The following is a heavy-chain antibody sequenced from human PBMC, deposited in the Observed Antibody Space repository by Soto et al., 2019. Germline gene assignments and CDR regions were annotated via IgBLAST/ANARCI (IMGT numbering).Heavy chain of an antibody. CDR3: ARDVEYSSYCHSNY. Sequence: VASVKVSCKASGYTFTGYYMHWVRQAPGQGLEWMGWINPNSGGTNYAQKFQGRVTMTRDTSISTAYMELSRLRSDDTAVYYCARDVEYSSYCHSNYCGTGTLVTVSS. CDR1: GYTFTGYY. D-gene: IGHD6-6*01. CDR2: INPNSGGT. J-gene: IGHJ4*02. V-gene: IGHV1-2*02.